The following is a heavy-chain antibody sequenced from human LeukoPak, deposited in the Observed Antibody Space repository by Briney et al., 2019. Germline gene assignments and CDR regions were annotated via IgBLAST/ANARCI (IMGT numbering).Heavy chain of an antibody. D-gene: IGHD5-18*01. CDR3: ARESRVRDTAVVSYHKFDP. CDR1: GFTFSGYS. CDR2: ISSSSSYI. V-gene: IGHV3-21*01. J-gene: IGHJ5*02. Sequence: GGSLRLSCAASGFTFSGYSMNWVRQAPGKWLEWVSSISSSSSYIYYADSVKGRFTISRDNAKNSLYLQMNSLRAEDTAVYYCARESRVRDTAVVSYHKFDPWGQGTLVTVSS.